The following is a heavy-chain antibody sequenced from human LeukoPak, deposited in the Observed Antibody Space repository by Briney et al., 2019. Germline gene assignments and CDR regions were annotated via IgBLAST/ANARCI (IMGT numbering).Heavy chain of an antibody. CDR1: GGSFSSYY. CDR3: AANHDY. Sequence: SETLSLTCAVYGGSFSSYYWSWIGQPPGKGLEWIGEINHSGSTNYNPSLKSRVTISVDTSKNQFSLKLSSVTAADTAVYYCAANHDYWGQGTLVTVSS. D-gene: IGHD1-14*01. CDR2: INHSGST. J-gene: IGHJ4*02. V-gene: IGHV4-34*01.